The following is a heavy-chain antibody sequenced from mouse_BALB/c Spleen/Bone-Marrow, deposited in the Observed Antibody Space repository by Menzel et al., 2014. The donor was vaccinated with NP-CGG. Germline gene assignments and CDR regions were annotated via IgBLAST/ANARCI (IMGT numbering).Heavy chain of an antibody. Sequence: DVKLQESGTVLARPGASVKMSCKASGYTFTSYWMHWVKQRPGQGLEWIGAIYPGNSDTSYNQKFKGKAKLTAVTSTSTTYMELSSLTNEDSAVYYCTRLDGNLFTYWGQGTLVTVSA. CDR2: IYPGNSDT. CDR1: GYTFTSYW. CDR3: TRLDGNLFTY. J-gene: IGHJ3*01. D-gene: IGHD2-1*01. V-gene: IGHV1-5*01.